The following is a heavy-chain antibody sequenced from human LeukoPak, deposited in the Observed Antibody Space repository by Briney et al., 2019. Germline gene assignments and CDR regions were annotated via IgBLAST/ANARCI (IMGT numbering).Heavy chain of an antibody. CDR2: ISGDGGST. CDR3: AKVYYQRNSGYWGGVDY. Sequence: AGGSLRLSCAASGFTFDDYAMHWVRHAPGKGLEWVSLISGDGGSTYYADSVKGRFTISRDNSKNSLYLQMNSLRTEDTALYYWAKVYYQRNSGYWGGVDYWGQGTLVTVSS. J-gene: IGHJ4*02. CDR1: GFTFDDYA. V-gene: IGHV3-43*02. D-gene: IGHD3-22*01.